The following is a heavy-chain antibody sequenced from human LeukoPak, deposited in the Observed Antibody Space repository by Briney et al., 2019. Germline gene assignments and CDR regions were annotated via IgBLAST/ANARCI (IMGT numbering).Heavy chain of an antibody. V-gene: IGHV3-30*04. J-gene: IGHJ5*02. CDR3: ARDPHCSGGSCYSVGWFDP. CDR1: GFTFSSYA. Sequence: GRSLRLSCAASGFTFSSYAMHWVRQAPGKGLEWVAVISYDGSNKYYADSVKGRFTISRDNSKNTLYLQMNSLRAEDTAVYYCARDPHCSGGSCYSVGWFDPWGQGTLVTVSS. CDR2: ISYDGSNK. D-gene: IGHD2-15*01.